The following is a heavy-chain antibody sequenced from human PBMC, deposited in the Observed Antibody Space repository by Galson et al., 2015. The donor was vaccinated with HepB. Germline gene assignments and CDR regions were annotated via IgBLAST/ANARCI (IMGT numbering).Heavy chain of an antibody. J-gene: IGHJ4*02. D-gene: IGHD2-15*01. CDR2: TYYRSKWYN. CDR3: AREGYCSGGSCYTH. Sequence: CAISGDSVSSHSAAWNWIRQSPSRGLEWLGRTYYRSKWYNDYAVSVKSRITINPDTSKNQFSLQLNSVTPEDTAVYYCAREGYCSGGSCYTHWGQGTLVTVSS. V-gene: IGHV6-1*01. CDR1: GDSVSSHSAA.